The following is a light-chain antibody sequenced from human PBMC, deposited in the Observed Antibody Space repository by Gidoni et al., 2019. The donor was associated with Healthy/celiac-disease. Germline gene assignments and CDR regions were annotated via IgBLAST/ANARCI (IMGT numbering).Light chain of an antibody. V-gene: IGKV1-8*01. CDR3: KKYYSYPWT. CDR2: AAS. CDR1: QGISSY. J-gene: IGKJ1*01. Sequence: AIRLTPSPSSFSASTGDRVTITCRASQGISSYLAWYQQKPGKAPKLLIYAASTLQSGVPSRFSGSGSGKDFNLTSSGLQSEDFATYYCKKYYSYPWTVGQGTKVEIK.